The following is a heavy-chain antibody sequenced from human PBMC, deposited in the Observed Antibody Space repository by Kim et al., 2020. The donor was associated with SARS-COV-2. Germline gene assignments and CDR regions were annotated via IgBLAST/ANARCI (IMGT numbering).Heavy chain of an antibody. V-gene: IGHV3-9*01. CDR3: AKDTTYYYDSSGPTDY. J-gene: IGHJ4*02. Sequence: GGSLRLSCAASGFTFDDYAMHWVRQAPGKGLEWVSGISWNSGSIGYADSVKGRFTISRDNAKNSLYLQMNSLRAEDTALYYCAKDTTYYYDSSGPTDYWGQGTLVTVSS. CDR1: GFTFDDYA. CDR2: ISWNSGSI. D-gene: IGHD3-22*01.